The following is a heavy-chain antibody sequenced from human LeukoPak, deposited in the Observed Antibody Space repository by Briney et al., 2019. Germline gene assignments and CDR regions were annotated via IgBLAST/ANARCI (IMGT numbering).Heavy chain of an antibody. CDR2: ISSSSSYI. Sequence: GGSLRLSCAASGFTFSSYSMTWVRQAPGKGLEWVSSISSSSSYIYYADSVKGRFTISRDNAKNSLYLQMNSLRAEDTAVYYCGRDDGYSYGYEDYWGQGTLVTVSS. CDR1: GFTFSSYS. V-gene: IGHV3-21*01. D-gene: IGHD5-18*01. CDR3: GRDDGYSYGYEDY. J-gene: IGHJ4*02.